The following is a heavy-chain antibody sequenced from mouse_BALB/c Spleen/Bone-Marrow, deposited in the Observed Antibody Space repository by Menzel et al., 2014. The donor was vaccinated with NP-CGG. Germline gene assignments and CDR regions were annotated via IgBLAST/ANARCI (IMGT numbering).Heavy chain of an antibody. CDR3: AREDYGYAMDY. V-gene: IGHV1-52*01. CDR1: GYTFTSYW. Sequence: VQLQQSGAELVRPGASVKLSCKASGYTFTSYWMNWVKQRPEQGLEWIGRIDPYDTETHYNQKFRDKAILTLGKSSGTAYIQLSSLTSEDSAVYYYAREDYGYAMDYWGQGTSVTVSS. D-gene: IGHD1-1*01. J-gene: IGHJ4*01. CDR2: IDPYDTET.